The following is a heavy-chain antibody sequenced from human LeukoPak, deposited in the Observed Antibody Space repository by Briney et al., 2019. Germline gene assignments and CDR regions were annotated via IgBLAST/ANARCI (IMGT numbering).Heavy chain of an antibody. CDR2: IYYSGST. Sequence: SETPSLTCTVSGGSISSGGYYWSWIRQHPGKGLEWIGYIYYSGSTYYNPSLKSRVTISVDTSKNQFSLKLSSVTAADTAVYYCARGASDGSGSYRRNWFDPWGQGTLVTVSS. CDR1: GGSISSGGYY. V-gene: IGHV4-31*03. CDR3: ARGASDGSGSYRRNWFDP. D-gene: IGHD3-10*01. J-gene: IGHJ5*02.